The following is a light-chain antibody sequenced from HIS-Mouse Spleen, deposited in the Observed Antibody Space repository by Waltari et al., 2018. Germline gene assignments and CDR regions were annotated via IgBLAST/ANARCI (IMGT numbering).Light chain of an antibody. V-gene: IGLV3-1*01. Sequence: SYELTQPPSVSVSPGQTASIPCSGDKLGDKYAFWYQQKPGQSPVLVIYQDSKRPSGIPERFSGSNSGNTATLTISGTQAMDEADYYCQAWDSSTVVFGGGTKLTVL. CDR2: QDS. CDR3: QAWDSSTVV. CDR1: KLGDKY. J-gene: IGLJ2*01.